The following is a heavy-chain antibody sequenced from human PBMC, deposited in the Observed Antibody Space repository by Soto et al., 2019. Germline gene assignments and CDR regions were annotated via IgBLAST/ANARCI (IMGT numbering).Heavy chain of an antibody. CDR3: ARDRLGGTGDY. Sequence: QVQLVQSGAEVKKPGASVKVSCKASGYTFTSYGISWVRQTPGQGREWMGRISAYNSNINYAQKLQGRVTMTTDTSTSTAYMELRSLRSDDTAVYVCARDRLGGTGDYWGQGTLVTVSS. V-gene: IGHV1-18*01. CDR1: GYTFTSYG. CDR2: ISAYNSNI. D-gene: IGHD1-26*01. J-gene: IGHJ4*02.